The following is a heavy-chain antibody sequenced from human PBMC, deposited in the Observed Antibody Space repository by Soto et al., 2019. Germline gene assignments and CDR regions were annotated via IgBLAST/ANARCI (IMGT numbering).Heavy chain of an antibody. J-gene: IGHJ4*02. CDR3: AIDRARPGAVDY. Sequence: GGSLRLSCAASGFTFSSYAMSWVRQAPGKGLEWVSAISGSGGSTYYADSVKGRFTISRDNSKNTLYLQMNSLRAEDTAVYYCAIDRARPGAVDYWGQGTLVTVSS. CDR1: GFTFSSYA. V-gene: IGHV3-23*01. D-gene: IGHD6-6*01. CDR2: ISGSGGST.